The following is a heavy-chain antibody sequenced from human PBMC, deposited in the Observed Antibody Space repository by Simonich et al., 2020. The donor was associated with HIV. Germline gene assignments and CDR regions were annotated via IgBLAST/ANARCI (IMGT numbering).Heavy chain of an antibody. J-gene: IGHJ4*02. D-gene: IGHD2-2*01. V-gene: IGHV4-34*01. Sequence: QVQLQQWGAGLLKPSGTLSLTFAVYGGSISGYYWSCIRHPTGKGLEWFGKNNHSGSTNYNPSLKSRVTISVDTSKNQFSLKLISVTAADTAVYYCARGFYQRLYYFDYWGQGTLVTVSS. CDR1: GGSISGYY. CDR2: NNHSGST. CDR3: ARGFYQRLYYFDY.